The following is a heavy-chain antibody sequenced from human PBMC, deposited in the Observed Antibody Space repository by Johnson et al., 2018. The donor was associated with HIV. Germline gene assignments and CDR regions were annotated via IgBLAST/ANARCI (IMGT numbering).Heavy chain of an antibody. J-gene: IGHJ3*02. Sequence: QVQLVESGGGVVQPGGSLRLSCAASGFAFSSYAMHWVRQAPGKGLEWVAVISYDGSNKYYADSVKGRFTISSDNSKNTLYLQMNSLRVDDTALYFCVKENHFYDSSGDPSDAFDIWGQGTMVTVSS. V-gene: IGHV3-30-3*02. CDR3: VKENHFYDSSGDPSDAFDI. CDR1: GFAFSSYA. D-gene: IGHD3-22*01. CDR2: ISYDGSNK.